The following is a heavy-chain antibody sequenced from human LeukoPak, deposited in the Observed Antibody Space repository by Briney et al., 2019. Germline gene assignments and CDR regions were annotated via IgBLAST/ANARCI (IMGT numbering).Heavy chain of an antibody. Sequence: GGSLRLSCAASGFTFGSYSMNWVRQAPGKGLEWVSSISSSSSYIYYADSVKGRFTISRDNAKNSLYLQMNSLRAEDTAVYYCARDPLVGATNWFDPWGQGTLVTVSS. V-gene: IGHV3-21*01. J-gene: IGHJ5*02. CDR3: ARDPLVGATNWFDP. CDR1: GFTFGSYS. CDR2: ISSSSSYI. D-gene: IGHD1-26*01.